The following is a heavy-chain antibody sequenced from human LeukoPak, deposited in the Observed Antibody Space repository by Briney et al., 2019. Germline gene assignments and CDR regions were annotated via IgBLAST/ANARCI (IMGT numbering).Heavy chain of an antibody. CDR1: GFTFSSYE. D-gene: IGHD3-10*01. Sequence: GGSLRLSCAASGFTFSSYEMNWVRQAPGKGLECVSSISSSGSTIYYADSVKGRFTISRDNAKNSLYLQMSSLRAEDTAVYYCAREGGIWLGESEDYWGQGTLVTVSS. V-gene: IGHV3-48*03. J-gene: IGHJ4*02. CDR2: ISSSGSTI. CDR3: AREGGIWLGESEDY.